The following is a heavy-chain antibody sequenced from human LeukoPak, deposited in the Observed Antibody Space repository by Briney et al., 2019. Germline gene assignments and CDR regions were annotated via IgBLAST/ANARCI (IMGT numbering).Heavy chain of an antibody. Sequence: QPGGSLRLSCAVSGFNFSSRLMHWVRQAPGKGLVWVALIKDDGTTNYADSVRGRFTASRDDAKNTVYLQMSSLRADDTAVYYCHPLSYVSNWGQGTLVTVSA. V-gene: IGHV3-74*01. CDR3: HPLSYVSN. D-gene: IGHD3-22*01. CDR1: GFNFSSRL. CDR2: IKDDGTT. J-gene: IGHJ4*02.